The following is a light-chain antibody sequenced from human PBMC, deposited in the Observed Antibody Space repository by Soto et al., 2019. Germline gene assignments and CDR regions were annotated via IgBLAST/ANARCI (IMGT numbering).Light chain of an antibody. J-gene: IGKJ1*01. CDR1: QSVSSSY. Sequence: EIVMTQSPATLSVSPGERSTLSFSASQSVSSSYLAWYQQKPGQAPRLLIYGASSRATGIPDRFSGSGSGTEFTLTISSLQSEDFAVYYCQQYRNWPRTFGQGTKVDIK. CDR2: GAS. CDR3: QQYRNWPRT. V-gene: IGKV3D-15*01.